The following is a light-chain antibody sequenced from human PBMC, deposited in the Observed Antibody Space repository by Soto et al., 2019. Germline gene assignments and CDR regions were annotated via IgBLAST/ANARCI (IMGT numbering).Light chain of an antibody. CDR2: DNS. CDR1: SSNIGAGYD. CDR3: QSNDSSLSGAI. Sequence: QSVLTQPPSVSGARGQRVTISCTGSSSNIGAGYDVHWYQQLPGTAPKLLIYDNSNRPSGVPDRFSGSKSGTSASLAITGLQAEDEADYYCQSNDSSLSGAIFGTGTKLTVL. J-gene: IGLJ1*01. V-gene: IGLV1-40*01.